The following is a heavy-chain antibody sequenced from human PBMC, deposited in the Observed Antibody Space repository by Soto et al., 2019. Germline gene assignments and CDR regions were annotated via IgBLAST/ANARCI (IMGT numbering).Heavy chain of an antibody. J-gene: IGHJ5*01. D-gene: IGHD2-2*01. CDR3: ARLVGNSWLDS. CDR1: GDSVSTNSAT. Sequence: QVQLQQSGPGLVKPSQTLSLTCAISGDSVSTNSATWDWFRQSPSRGLEWLGRTYYRSRWFHDSAVSVKSRITISPDTSNNQLSLPLTSVTPDDTAVYYCARLVGNSWLDSWGQGTLVTVSS. CDR2: TYYRSRWFH. V-gene: IGHV6-1*01.